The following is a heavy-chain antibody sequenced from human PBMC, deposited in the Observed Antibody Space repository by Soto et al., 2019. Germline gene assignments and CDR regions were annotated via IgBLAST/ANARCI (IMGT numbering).Heavy chain of an antibody. Sequence: ASVKVSCKASGYTFTTYYMHWVRQAPGQGLEWVGIISPDGGRTGYAQKFQGRVTMTRDTSTSTVYMELSSLRSEDTAVYYCATRDPGHYWGQGTLVTVSS. CDR3: ATRDPGHY. J-gene: IGHJ4*02. V-gene: IGHV1-46*01. CDR2: ISPDGGRT. CDR1: GYTFTTYY.